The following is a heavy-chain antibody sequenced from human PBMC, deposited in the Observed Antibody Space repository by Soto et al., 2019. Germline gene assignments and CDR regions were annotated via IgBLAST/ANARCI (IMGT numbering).Heavy chain of an antibody. D-gene: IGHD2-21*02. CDR1: GLTFGNYA. CDR3: AVTPNCGRDCSAASYWYFDI. Sequence: EAQLLESGGGLVQPGGSVRLSCAASGLTFGNYAMSWVRQAPGKGLGWVSAISGDSGRTYYADSVKGRFTISRDNSKNTLYLQMNTLRAEDTAVYYCAVTPNCGRDCSAASYWYFDIWGRGTLVTVSS. J-gene: IGHJ2*01. CDR2: ISGDSGRT. V-gene: IGHV3-23*01.